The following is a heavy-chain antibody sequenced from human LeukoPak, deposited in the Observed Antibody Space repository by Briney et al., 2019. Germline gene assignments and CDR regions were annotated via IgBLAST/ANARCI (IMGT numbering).Heavy chain of an antibody. Sequence: PGGSLRLSCAASGFTFSSYWMNWVRQAPGKGLEWVAVISYDGSNKYYADSVKGRFTISRDNSKNTLYLQMNSLRAEDTAVYYCAKHSGSYPDYWGQGTLVTVSS. J-gene: IGHJ4*02. CDR2: ISYDGSNK. CDR3: AKHSGSYPDY. V-gene: IGHV3-30*18. D-gene: IGHD1-26*01. CDR1: GFTFSSYW.